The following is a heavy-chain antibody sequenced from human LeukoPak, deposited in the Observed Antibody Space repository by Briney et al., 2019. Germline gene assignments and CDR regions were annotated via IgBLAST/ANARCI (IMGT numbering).Heavy chain of an antibody. CDR2: IIPIFGTA. J-gene: IGHJ4*02. Sequence: SVKVSCTASGGTFSSYAISWVRQAPGQGLEWMGGIIPIFGTANYAQKFQGRVTITADESTSTAYMELSSLRSEDTAVYYCALLVRGVIILDYWGQGTLVTVSS. D-gene: IGHD3-10*01. V-gene: IGHV1-69*13. CDR3: ALLVRGVIILDY. CDR1: GGTFSSYA.